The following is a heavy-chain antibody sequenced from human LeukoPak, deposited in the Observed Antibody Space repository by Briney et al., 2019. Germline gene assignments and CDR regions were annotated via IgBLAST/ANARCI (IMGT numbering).Heavy chain of an antibody. D-gene: IGHD3-10*01. CDR3: ARDYYGSGSYGRVDY. V-gene: IGHV1-46*01. J-gene: IGHJ4*02. CDR2: INPSGGST. Sequence: ASVKVSCKASGYTFTSYYMHWVRQAPGQGLEWMGIINPSGGSTSYAQKFQGRVTMTRDMSTSTVYMELSSLRSEDTAVYYCARDYYGSGSYGRVDYWGQGTLVTVSS. CDR1: GYTFTSYY.